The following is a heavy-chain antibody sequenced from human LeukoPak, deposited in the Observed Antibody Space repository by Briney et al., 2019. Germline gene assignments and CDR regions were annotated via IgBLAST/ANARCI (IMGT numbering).Heavy chain of an antibody. CDR3: AKDGGYSYGYVEGVNDY. D-gene: IGHD5-18*01. V-gene: IGHV3-23*01. Sequence: GGSLRLSCAASGFTFSSYAMSWVRQAPGKGLEWVSAISGSGGSTYYADSVKGRFTISRDNSKNTLYLQMNSLRAEDTAVYYCAKDGGYSYGYVEGVNDYWGQGTLVTVSS. CDR1: GFTFSSYA. CDR2: ISGSGGST. J-gene: IGHJ4*02.